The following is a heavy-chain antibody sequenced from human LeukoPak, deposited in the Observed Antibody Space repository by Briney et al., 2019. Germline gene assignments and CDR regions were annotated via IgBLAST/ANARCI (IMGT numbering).Heavy chain of an antibody. CDR2: INTDSSTI. V-gene: IGHV3-48*02. CDR1: GFTFSTYR. Sequence: QSGGSLRLSCAASGFTFSTYRMNWVRQAPGKGLEWLSYINTDSSTIYYTDSLKGRFTISRDNAKNSLYLQMNSLRDEDTAVYYCARATSISGPTFDYWGQGTLVTVSS. CDR3: ARATSISGPTFDY. J-gene: IGHJ4*02. D-gene: IGHD6-19*01.